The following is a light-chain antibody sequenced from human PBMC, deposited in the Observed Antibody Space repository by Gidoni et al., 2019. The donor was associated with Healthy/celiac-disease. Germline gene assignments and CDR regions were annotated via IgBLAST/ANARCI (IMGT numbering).Light chain of an antibody. J-gene: IGLJ1*01. CDR2: GNS. CDR1: SSTIGAGYD. Sequence: QSVLTQPPSVSGAPGQRVTISCTGSSSTIGAGYDVHWYQQLPGTAPRLLIYGNSNRPSGVPDQFSGSKSGTSASLAITVLQAEDEADYYCQSYDSSLSGYVFGTGTKVTVL. CDR3: QSYDSSLSGYV. V-gene: IGLV1-40*01.